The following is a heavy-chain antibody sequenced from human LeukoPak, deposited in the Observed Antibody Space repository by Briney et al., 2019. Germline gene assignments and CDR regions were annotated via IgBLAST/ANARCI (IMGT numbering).Heavy chain of an antibody. J-gene: IGHJ6*02. D-gene: IGHD2-15*01. Sequence: SETLSLTCSVCGGSISSSNYYLGWIRQPPGKGLEWIGSMCNSGSTCYNPSLKSRVTISADTSKNQFSLRLSSVTAADTAVYYCARGTFKTPMDVWGQGTTVTVSS. CDR1: GGSISSSNYY. CDR3: ARGTFKTPMDV. CDR2: MCNSGST. V-gene: IGHV4-39*01.